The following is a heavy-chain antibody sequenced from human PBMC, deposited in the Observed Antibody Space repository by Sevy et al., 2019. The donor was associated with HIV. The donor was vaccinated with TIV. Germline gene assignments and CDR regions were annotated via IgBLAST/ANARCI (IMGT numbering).Heavy chain of an antibody. Sequence: GGSLRLSCAASGFTFSDYYMSWIRQAPGKGLEWVSYISSSGSTIYYADSVKGRFTISRDNAKNSLYLQMNSLRAEDTAVYYCARVVGYCSSTSCYTPYYYYYYMDVWGKGTTVTVSS. CDR1: GFTFSDYY. J-gene: IGHJ6*03. V-gene: IGHV3-11*01. CDR3: ARVVGYCSSTSCYTPYYYYYYMDV. CDR2: ISSSGSTI. D-gene: IGHD2-2*02.